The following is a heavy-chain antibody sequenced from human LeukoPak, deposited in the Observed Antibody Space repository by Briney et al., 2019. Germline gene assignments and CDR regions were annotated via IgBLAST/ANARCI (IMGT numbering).Heavy chain of an antibody. CDR1: GGSIDIYY. CDR3: AREPGTLFGVVTNSRAFDI. CDR2: IYYSGNT. D-gene: IGHD3-3*01. Sequence: SETLSLTCTVSGGSIDIYYWNWIRQSPGKGLEWLGYIYYSGNTNYNPSLKSRVTISVDTSKNQFSLKLRSVTAADTAVYYCAREPGTLFGVVTNSRAFDIWGQGTMVTVSS. V-gene: IGHV4-59*01. J-gene: IGHJ3*02.